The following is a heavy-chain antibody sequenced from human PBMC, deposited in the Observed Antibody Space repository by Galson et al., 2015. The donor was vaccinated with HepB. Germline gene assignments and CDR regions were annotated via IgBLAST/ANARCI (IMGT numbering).Heavy chain of an antibody. CDR2: IYPGDSDT. CDR3: ARQGGGCTNGVCYRRVDY. J-gene: IGHJ4*02. Sequence: QSGAEVKKPGESLKISCKGSGYSFNSYWIGWVRQMPGKGLEWMGVIYPGDSDTRYSPSFQGQVTISADKSINTAYLQWSSLQASDTAMYYCARQGGGCTNGVCYRRVDYWGQGTLVTVSS. V-gene: IGHV5-51*01. D-gene: IGHD2-8*01. CDR1: GYSFNSYW.